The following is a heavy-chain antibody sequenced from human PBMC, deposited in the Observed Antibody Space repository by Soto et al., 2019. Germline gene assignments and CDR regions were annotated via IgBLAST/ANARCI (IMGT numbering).Heavy chain of an antibody. CDR3: ARDLWGYCGTDCYPLDV. CDR2: MYNTGST. CDR1: GGSISSYY. J-gene: IGHJ6*02. V-gene: IGHV4-59*01. Sequence: QVQLQESGPGLVKPSETLSLTCTVSGGSISSYYWSWIRQPPGKGLEWIGYMYNTGSTIYNPSLKIRVTISVDTSKNQFSLKLNSVTAADTAVYYFARDLWGYCGTDCYPLDVWGQGTTVTVSS. D-gene: IGHD2-21*02.